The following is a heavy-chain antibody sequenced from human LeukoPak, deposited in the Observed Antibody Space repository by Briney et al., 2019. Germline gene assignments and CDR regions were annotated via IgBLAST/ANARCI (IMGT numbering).Heavy chain of an antibody. CDR1: GASISSGDYY. V-gene: IGHV4-30-4*01. J-gene: IGHJ3*02. D-gene: IGHD5-24*01. Sequence: SETLSLTCTVSGASISSGDYYWSWIRQPPGKGLEWIGYIYYSGSTYYNPSLKSRVTISVDTSKNQFSLKLSSVTAADTAVYYCAREGEERDGYNRGAFDIWGQGTMVTVSS. CDR3: AREGEERDGYNRGAFDI. CDR2: IYYSGST.